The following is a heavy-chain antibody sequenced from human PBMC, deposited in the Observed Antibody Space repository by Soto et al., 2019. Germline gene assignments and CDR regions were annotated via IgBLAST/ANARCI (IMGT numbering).Heavy chain of an antibody. CDR2: IRNGRSNK. J-gene: IGHJ3*02. CDR3: ASENDAFDI. V-gene: IGHV3-33*01. CDR1: GFTFSSYG. Sequence: GGSLRLSCAASGFTFSSYGMHWVRQAPGKGLEWVAVIRNGRSNKYYADSVKGRFTISRDNAKNTLYLQMNSLRAEDTAVYYCASENDAFDIWGQGTMVTVSS.